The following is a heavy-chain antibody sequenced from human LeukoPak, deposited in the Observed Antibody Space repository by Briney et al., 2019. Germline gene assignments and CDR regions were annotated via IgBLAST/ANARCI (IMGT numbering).Heavy chain of an antibody. Sequence: GASVKVSCKVSGYTLTESSMHWVRQAPGKGLDWMGGFDPEDGKTIYAQKFQGRLTMTEDTSTDTAYMELSSLRSEDTALYYCATDLGVGATSFDYWGQGTLVTVSS. D-gene: IGHD1-26*01. CDR1: GYTLTESS. CDR2: FDPEDGKT. V-gene: IGHV1-24*01. J-gene: IGHJ4*02. CDR3: ATDLGVGATSFDY.